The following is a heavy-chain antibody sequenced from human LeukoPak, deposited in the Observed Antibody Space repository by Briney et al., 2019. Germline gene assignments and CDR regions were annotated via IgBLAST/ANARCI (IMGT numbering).Heavy chain of an antibody. V-gene: IGHV4-59*08. J-gene: IGHJ4*02. CDR2: IYYSGST. D-gene: IGHD5-18*01. Sequence: PSETLSLTCTVSGGSISSYYWSWIRQPPGEGLEWIGYIYYSGSTNYNTSLKSRVTISVDTSKNQFSLKLSSVTAADTAVYYCARLGYSYGPSDYWGQGTLVTVSS. CDR3: ARLGYSYGPSDY. CDR1: GGSISSYY.